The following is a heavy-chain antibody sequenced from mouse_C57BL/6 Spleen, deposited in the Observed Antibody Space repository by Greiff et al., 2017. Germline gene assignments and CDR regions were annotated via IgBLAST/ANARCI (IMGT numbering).Heavy chain of an antibody. V-gene: IGHV1-69*01. Sequence: QQSCKASGYTFTSYWMHWVKQRPGQGLEWIGEIDPSDSYTNYNQKFKGKSTLTVDKSSSTAYMQLSSLTSEDSAVYYCARLGGNYPYYAMDYWGQGTSVTVSS. J-gene: IGHJ4*01. CDR2: IDPSDSYT. CDR1: GYTFTSYW. D-gene: IGHD2-1*01. CDR3: ARLGGNYPYYAMDY.